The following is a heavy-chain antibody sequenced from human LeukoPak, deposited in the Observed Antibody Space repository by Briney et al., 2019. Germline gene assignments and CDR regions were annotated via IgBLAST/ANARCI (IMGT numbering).Heavy chain of an antibody. D-gene: IGHD4-23*01. CDR2: IAHDGTST. V-gene: IGHV3-30*14. J-gene: IGHJ5*02. Sequence: GRPLTLSCAASGFTFSSYAMHWVRQAPGKGLEWMAVIAHDGTSTVQSDSVKGRLTLSRDNSKNTLSLQMNSLSAEDTAVYYCARVVSLYGGKSGWFDPWGQGTLVTVSS. CDR1: GFTFSSYA. CDR3: ARVVSLYGGKSGWFDP.